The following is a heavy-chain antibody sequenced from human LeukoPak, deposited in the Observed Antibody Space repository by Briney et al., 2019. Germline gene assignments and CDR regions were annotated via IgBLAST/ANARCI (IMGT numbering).Heavy chain of an antibody. CDR3: AKDRGGWFHFDY. D-gene: IGHD6-19*01. Sequence: GRSLRLSCAASGFTFDDYAMHWVRQAPGKGLEWVSGISWNSGSIGYADSVKGRFTISRDNAKNSLYLQMNSLRAADTALYYCAKDRGGWFHFDYWGQGTLVTVSS. V-gene: IGHV3-9*01. CDR1: GFTFDDYA. J-gene: IGHJ4*02. CDR2: ISWNSGSI.